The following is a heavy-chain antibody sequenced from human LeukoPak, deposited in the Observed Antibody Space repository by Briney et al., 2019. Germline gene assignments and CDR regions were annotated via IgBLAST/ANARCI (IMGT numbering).Heavy chain of an antibody. CDR1: GFTFSSYC. J-gene: IGHJ4*02. V-gene: IGHV3-21*01. CDR2: ISSSSSYI. CDR3: ARDGAAAGTDFDY. Sequence: PGGSLRLSCAASGFTFSSYCMNWVRQAPGKGLEWVSSISSSSSYIYYADSVKGRFTISRDNAKNSLYLQMNSLRAEDTAVYYCARDGAAAGTDFDYWGQGTLVTVSS. D-gene: IGHD6-13*01.